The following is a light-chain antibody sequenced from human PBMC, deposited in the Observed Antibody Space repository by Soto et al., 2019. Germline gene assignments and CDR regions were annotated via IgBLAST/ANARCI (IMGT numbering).Light chain of an antibody. CDR3: CSYAGSSTHV. CDR2: EVS. V-gene: IGLV2-23*02. CDR1: SSGVGSYNL. Sequence: QSVLTQPASVSGSPGQSITISCTGISSGVGSYNLVSWYQQHPGKAPKLMIYEVSKRPSGVSNRFSGSKSGITASLTISGLQAEDEADYYCCSYAGSSTHVFGTGTKVTVL. J-gene: IGLJ1*01.